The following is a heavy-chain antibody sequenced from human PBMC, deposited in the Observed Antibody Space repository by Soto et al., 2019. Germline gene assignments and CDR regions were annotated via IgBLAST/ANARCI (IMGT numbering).Heavy chain of an antibody. J-gene: IGHJ4*02. CDR3: ARHSDSSGFPRTYYFDY. D-gene: IGHD6-19*01. CDR2: IYYSGST. Sequence: SETLSLTCTVSGGSISSSSYYWGWIRQPPGKGLEWIGSIYYSGSTYYNPSLKSRVTTSVDTSKNQFSLKLSSVTAADTAVYYCARHSDSSGFPRTYYFDYWGQGTLVTVSS. V-gene: IGHV4-39*01. CDR1: GGSISSSSYY.